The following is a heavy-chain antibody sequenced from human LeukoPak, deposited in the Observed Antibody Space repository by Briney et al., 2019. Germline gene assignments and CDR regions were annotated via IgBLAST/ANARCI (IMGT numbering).Heavy chain of an antibody. J-gene: IGHJ4*02. CDR3: ARDDDILTGYKYYFDY. CDR1: GFIFSSYS. V-gene: IGHV3-21*01. Sequence: PGGSLRLSCAAPGFIFSSYSMNWIRQAPGKGLEWVSSISSSSSYIYYADSVKGRFTISRDNAKNSLYLQMNSLRAEDTAVYYCARDDDILTGYKYYFDYWGQGTLVTVSS. CDR2: ISSSSSYI. D-gene: IGHD3-9*01.